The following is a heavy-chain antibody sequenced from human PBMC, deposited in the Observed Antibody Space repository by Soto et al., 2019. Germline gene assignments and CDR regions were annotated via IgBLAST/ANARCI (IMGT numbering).Heavy chain of an antibody. V-gene: IGHV3-15*01. CDR2: IKSKTDGGTI. J-gene: IGHJ4*02. Sequence: PGGSLRLSCAASGFIFRNAWMNWVRQAPGKGLEWVGRIKSKTDGGTIDSAAPIKGRFIISRDDSKNTLYLEMNSLKTEDTAVYYCTHSHSFDYWGQGTLVTVSS. CDR3: THSHSFDY. D-gene: IGHD6-13*01. CDR1: GFIFRNAW.